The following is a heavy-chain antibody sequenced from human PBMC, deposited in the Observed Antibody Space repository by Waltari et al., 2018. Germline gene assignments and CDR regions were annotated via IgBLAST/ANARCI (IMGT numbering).Heavy chain of an antibody. Sequence: QVQLQESGSGLVKPSETLSLTCTVSGGSISSYYWSWIRQPPGKGLEWIGYIYYSGSTNYNPSLKSRVTISVDTSKNQFSLKLSSVTAADTAVYYCARDNGCSSTSCYRGYYYYYMDVWGKG. CDR2: IYYSGST. CDR3: ARDNGCSSTSCYRGYYYYYMDV. D-gene: IGHD2-2*01. CDR1: GGSISSYY. V-gene: IGHV4-59*01. J-gene: IGHJ6*03.